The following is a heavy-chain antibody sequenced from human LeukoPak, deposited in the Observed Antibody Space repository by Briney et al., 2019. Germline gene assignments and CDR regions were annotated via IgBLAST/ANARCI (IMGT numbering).Heavy chain of an antibody. CDR3: ARALRVRGYYYYGMDV. D-gene: IGHD3-10*01. CDR1: GGSFSGYY. V-gene: IGHV4-34*01. CDR2: INHSGST. J-gene: IGHJ6*02. Sequence: KPSETLSLTCAVYGGSFSGYYWSWIRQPPGKGLEWIGEINHSGSTNYNPSLKSRVTISVDTSKNQFSLKLSSVTAADTAVYYCARALRVRGYYYYGMDVWGQGTTVTVSS.